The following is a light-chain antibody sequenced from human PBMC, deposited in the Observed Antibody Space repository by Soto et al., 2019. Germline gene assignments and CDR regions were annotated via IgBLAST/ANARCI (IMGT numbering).Light chain of an antibody. CDR1: QSVSSN. Sequence: EIVMTQSPATLSGSPGERATLSCRARQSVSSNVAWYQQKPGQAPRLLIYGASTRATGIPARFSGSGSGTEFTLTISSLQSEDFAVYYCQQYNNWPLTFGGGTKVEIK. V-gene: IGKV3-15*01. CDR2: GAS. CDR3: QQYNNWPLT. J-gene: IGKJ4*01.